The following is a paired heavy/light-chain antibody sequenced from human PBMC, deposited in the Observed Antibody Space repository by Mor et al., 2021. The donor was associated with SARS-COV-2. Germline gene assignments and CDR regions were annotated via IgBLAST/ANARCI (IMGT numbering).Light chain of an antibody. J-gene: IGKJ2*01. CDR3: QHYNSYPYT. Sequence: DIQMTQSPSTLSASVRDRVTITCRASQSISRWLAWYQQKPGKAPKLLMYEASTLESGVPSRFSGSGSGTEFTLTISSLQPDDFATYYCQHYNSYPYTFGQGTKLEIK. CDR1: QSISRW. CDR2: EAS. V-gene: IGKV1-5*03.
Heavy chain of an antibody. Sequence: EVQLLESGGGLVQPGGSLRLSCAASGFTFSSYAMSWVRQAPGKGLEWVSVISGSGGGTYYADSVKGRFTISRDNSKNTLFLQMDSLRVEDTAIYYCASNRGFGESPLDYWGQGTLVTVSS. V-gene: IGHV3-23*01. J-gene: IGHJ4*02. CDR2: ISGSGGGT. D-gene: IGHD3-10*01. CDR3: ASNRGFGESPLDY. CDR1: GFTFSSYA.